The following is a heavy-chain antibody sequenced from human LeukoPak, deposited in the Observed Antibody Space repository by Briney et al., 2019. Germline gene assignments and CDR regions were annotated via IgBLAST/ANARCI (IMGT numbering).Heavy chain of an antibody. Sequence: GRSLRLSCAASGFTSSRYAIHWVPDSPARGLEDVAVVSYLGDDQFYAESVKGRFTISRDNSKKTVFLQMNSLRGEDTAVYYCAKDRSSGPHYYYGMDVWGRGTTVIVSS. D-gene: IGHD3-22*01. V-gene: IGHV3-30*18. CDR3: AKDRSSGPHYYYGMDV. J-gene: IGHJ6*02. CDR1: GFTSSRYA. CDR2: VSYLGDDQ.